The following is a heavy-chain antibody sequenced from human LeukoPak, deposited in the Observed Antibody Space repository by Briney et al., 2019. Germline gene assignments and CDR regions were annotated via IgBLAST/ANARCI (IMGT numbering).Heavy chain of an antibody. CDR1: GGTFSSYA. CDR3: ASGYSSGWYGGDY. CDR2: IIPIFGTA. V-gene: IGHV1-69*13. D-gene: IGHD6-19*01. J-gene: IGHJ4*02. Sequence: ASVKVSCKASGGTFSSYAISWVRQAPGQGLEWVGGIIPIFGTANYAQKFQGRVTITADESTSTAYMELSSLRSEDTAVYYCASGYSSGWYGGDYWGQGTLVTVSS.